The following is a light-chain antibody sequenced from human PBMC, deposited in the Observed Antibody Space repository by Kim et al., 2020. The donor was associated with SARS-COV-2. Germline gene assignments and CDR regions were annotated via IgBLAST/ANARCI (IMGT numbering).Light chain of an antibody. V-gene: IGLV6-57*04. CDR1: SGSIASNY. CDR3: QSYDRDNHG. Sequence: NFMLTQPHSVSDSPGKTVTISCTRSSGSIASNYVQWYQQRPGSAPTTVIYENKHRPSGVPTRFSGSIDSSSNSASLTVSGLNTEDEADYYCQSYDRDNHGFGGGTKLTVL. CDR2: ENK. J-gene: IGLJ3*02.